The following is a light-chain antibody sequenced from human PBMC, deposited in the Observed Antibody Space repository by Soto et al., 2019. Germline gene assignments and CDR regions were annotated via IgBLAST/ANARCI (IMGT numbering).Light chain of an antibody. CDR1: TSDIGGYNY. V-gene: IGLV2-14*01. Sequence: QSVLTQPASVSGSPGQSITISCTGTTSDIGGYNYVSWYQQHPGKPPKLMIYDVTRRPSGVSNRFSGSKSGNTASLTISGLQAEDEADYYCSSDISSSAPYVFGTGTKVTVL. J-gene: IGLJ1*01. CDR2: DVT. CDR3: SSDISSSAPYV.